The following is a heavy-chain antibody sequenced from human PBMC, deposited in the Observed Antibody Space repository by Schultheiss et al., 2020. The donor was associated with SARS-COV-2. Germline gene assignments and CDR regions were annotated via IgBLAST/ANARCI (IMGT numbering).Heavy chain of an antibody. CDR1: GGSISSYY. Sequence: SETLSLTCTVSGGSISSYYWSWIRQPPGKGLEWIGSIYYSGSTYYNPSLKSRVTISVDTSKNQFSLKLSSVTAADTAVYYCARSQGLPQYYYGMDVWGQGTTVTVSS. V-gene: IGHV4-59*01. CDR2: IYYSGST. CDR3: ARSQGLPQYYYGMDV. J-gene: IGHJ6*02.